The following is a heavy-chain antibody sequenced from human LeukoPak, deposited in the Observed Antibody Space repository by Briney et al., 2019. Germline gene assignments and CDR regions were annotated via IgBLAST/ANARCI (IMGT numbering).Heavy chain of an antibody. Sequence: GGSLRLSCAASAFTFSSYSMNWVRQAPGKGLEWVSSISSSSSYIYYADSVKGRFTISRDNAKNSLYLQMNSLRAEDTAVYYCARSHTQTTVTPGVPDYWGQGTLVTVSS. V-gene: IGHV3-21*01. CDR3: ARSHTQTTVTPGVPDY. D-gene: IGHD4-17*01. CDR1: AFTFSSYS. CDR2: ISSSSSYI. J-gene: IGHJ4*02.